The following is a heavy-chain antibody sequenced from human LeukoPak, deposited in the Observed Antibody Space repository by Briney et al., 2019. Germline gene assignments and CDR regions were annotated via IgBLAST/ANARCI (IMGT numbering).Heavy chain of an antibody. CDR2: IYSGGST. Sequence: GGSLRLSCAASGFTFSSYAMSWVRQAPGKGLEWVSVIYSGGSTYYADSVKGRFTISRDNSKNTLYLQMNSLRAEDTAVYHCARSLRNYDSSGYYYDSWGQGTLVTVSS. J-gene: IGHJ5*01. V-gene: IGHV3-53*01. CDR1: GFTFSSYA. D-gene: IGHD3-22*01. CDR3: ARSLRNYDSSGYYYDS.